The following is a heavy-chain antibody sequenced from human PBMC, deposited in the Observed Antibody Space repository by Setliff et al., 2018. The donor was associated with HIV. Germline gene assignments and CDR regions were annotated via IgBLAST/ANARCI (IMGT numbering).Heavy chain of an antibody. CDR3: ARAIVKTGYHTKSRVFDY. CDR1: GGSLNDYS. Sequence: PSETLSLTCAVYGGSLNDYSWNWIRQSPGKGLEWIGEVNLPKTLNYNPSLESRITISVDTSKKQFSLDLSSVTAADTAVYFCARAIVKTGYHTKSRVFDYWGQGTLVTVSS. CDR2: VNLPKTL. D-gene: IGHD3-9*01. J-gene: IGHJ4*02. V-gene: IGHV4-34*01.